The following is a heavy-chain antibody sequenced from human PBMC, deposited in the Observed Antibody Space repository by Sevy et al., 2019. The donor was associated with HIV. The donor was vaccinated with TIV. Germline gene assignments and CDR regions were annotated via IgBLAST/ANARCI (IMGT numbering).Heavy chain of an antibody. CDR2: ISWSSGNI. Sequence: GGSLRLSCAASGFTFDDYTMNWVRQAPGKGLEWVSGISWSSGNIAYADSVEGRFTISRDNAKNSLYLQMNSLRIEDTALYYCVKDRSGSYSFDYWGQGTLVTVSS. J-gene: IGHJ4*02. CDR3: VKDRSGSYSFDY. CDR1: GFTFDDYT. D-gene: IGHD1-26*01. V-gene: IGHV3-9*01.